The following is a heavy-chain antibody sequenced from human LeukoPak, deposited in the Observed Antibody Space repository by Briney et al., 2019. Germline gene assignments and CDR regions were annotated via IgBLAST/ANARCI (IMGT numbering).Heavy chain of an antibody. D-gene: IGHD2-2*02. V-gene: IGHV4-59*01. Sequence: GSLRLSCVASGFTFSSYGMHWVRQPPGKGLEWIGYIYYSGSTNYNPSLKSRVTISVDTSKNQFSLKLSSVTAADTAVCYCARGKYPGDSGYWGQGTLVTVSS. CDR2: IYYSGST. CDR3: ARGKYPGDSGY. J-gene: IGHJ4*02. CDR1: GFTFSSYG.